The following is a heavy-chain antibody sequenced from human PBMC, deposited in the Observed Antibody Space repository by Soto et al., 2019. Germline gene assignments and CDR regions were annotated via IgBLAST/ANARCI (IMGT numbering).Heavy chain of an antibody. V-gene: IGHV3-30-3*01. CDR3: ARQGIGARKYQYRNLDV. CDR1: GFTFTDHA. J-gene: IGHJ6*02. CDR2: ISSDGSSK. Sequence: QVQLVESGGGVVQPGRSLRLSCAASGFTFTDHAIHWIRQAPGRGLEWVALISSDGSSKYFADSVKGRFTVSRDNSKNTLSLHMNSLRTEDTAVYYCARQGIGARKYQYRNLDVWGQGTTVTVSS. D-gene: IGHD6-6*01.